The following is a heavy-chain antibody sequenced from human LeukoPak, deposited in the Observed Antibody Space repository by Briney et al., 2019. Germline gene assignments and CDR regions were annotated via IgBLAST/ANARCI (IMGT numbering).Heavy chain of an antibody. Sequence: GGSLRLSCAASGFNFSSYAMSWVRQDPGKGLEWVSTISGSGGSTSYADSVKGRFTISRDNSKNTLYLQMNSLRAEDTAVYYCAKGQWLAAFDYWGQGTLVTVSS. CDR2: ISGSGGST. CDR1: GFNFSSYA. V-gene: IGHV3-23*01. J-gene: IGHJ4*02. CDR3: AKGQWLAAFDY. D-gene: IGHD6-19*01.